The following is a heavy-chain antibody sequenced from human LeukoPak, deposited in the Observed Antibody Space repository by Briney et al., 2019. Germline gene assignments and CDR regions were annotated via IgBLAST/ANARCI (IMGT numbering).Heavy chain of an antibody. V-gene: IGHV4-61*02. CDR2: IYTSGST. J-gene: IGHJ4*02. CDR1: GGSISSGSYY. CDR3: AKGIHFSDYYESRGYSVDY. Sequence: SETLSLTCTVSGGSISSGSYYWSWIRQPAGKGLEWIGRIYTSGSTNYNPSLKSRVTISVDTSKNQFSLKLSSVTAADTAVYYCAKGIHFSDYYESRGYSVDYWGQGTLVTVSS. D-gene: IGHD3-22*01.